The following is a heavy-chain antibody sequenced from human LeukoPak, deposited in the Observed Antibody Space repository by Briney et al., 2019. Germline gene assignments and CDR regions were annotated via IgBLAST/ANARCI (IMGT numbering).Heavy chain of an antibody. D-gene: IGHD2-15*01. CDR2: INPNSGGT. Sequence: SVTVSCKASGYTFIGYYMHWVGPAPGQGLDWMGWINPNSGGTNYAQKFQGRVTMTRNTSISTAYMELRRLRSDDTAVYYCARDIAKFDPRGQGTLVTVSS. J-gene: IGHJ5*02. CDR3: ARDIAKFDP. CDR1: GYTFIGYY. V-gene: IGHV1-2*02.